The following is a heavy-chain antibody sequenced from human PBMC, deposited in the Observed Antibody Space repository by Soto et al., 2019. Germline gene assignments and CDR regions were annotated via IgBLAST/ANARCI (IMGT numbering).Heavy chain of an antibody. J-gene: IGHJ4*02. CDR3: AKDTYYYDRSGYYPYDH. V-gene: IGHV3-30*18. Sequence: GGSLRLSCGGSGFTFSSYGVHWGRQAPGKGLEGVASVSYDGSNKHYADSVKGRFTISRDNSRNTLDLQMNSLRAEDTAVYYCAKDTYYYDRSGYYPYDHWGQGTQVTVSS. D-gene: IGHD3-22*01. CDR1: GFTFSSYG. CDR2: VSYDGSNK.